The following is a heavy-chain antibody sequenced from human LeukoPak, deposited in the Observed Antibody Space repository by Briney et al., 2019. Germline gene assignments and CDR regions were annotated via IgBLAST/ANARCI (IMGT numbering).Heavy chain of an antibody. CDR1: GFSFSDNW. V-gene: IGHV3-7*02. CDR2: IKEDGSEK. D-gene: IGHD2-15*01. J-gene: IGHJ4*02. Sequence: PGGSLRLSCAASGFSFSDNWMSWVRQAPGKGLEWVANIKEDGSEKNYVDSVKGRFTTSRDNAKNLLFLQMNSLRAEDTAVYYCAKGIDCTGGSCYSGDNWGQGTLVTVSS. CDR3: AKGIDCTGGSCYSGDN.